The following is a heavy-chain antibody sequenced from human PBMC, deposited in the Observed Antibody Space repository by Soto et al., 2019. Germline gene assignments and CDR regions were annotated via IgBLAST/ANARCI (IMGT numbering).Heavy chain of an antibody. CDR3: ARRGYIRSWSSIDP. CDR1: GFPFSDYH. Sequence: QVQLVESGGGLVKPGGSLRLSCEASGFPFSDYHMSWIRQPPGKGLEWVSYISNSGTSIYYADSVKGRFTISRDNAKNSLYLQMDSLRAEDTALYYCARRGYIRSWSSIDPFGQGTLVTVSS. J-gene: IGHJ5*02. D-gene: IGHD6-13*01. V-gene: IGHV3-11*01. CDR2: ISNSGTSI.